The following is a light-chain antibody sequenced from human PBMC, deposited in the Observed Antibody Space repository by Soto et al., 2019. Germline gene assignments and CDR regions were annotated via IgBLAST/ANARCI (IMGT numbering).Light chain of an antibody. CDR2: RDS. CDR1: NIGSKN. Sequence: SYELTQPLSVSVALGQTARITCGGNNIGSKNVHWFPQKPGQAPVLVTYRDSNRPTGIPERFSGSNSGNTATLTISRAQAGDEADYSWQVWDSSTGVLGGGTKVTVL. J-gene: IGLJ2*01. V-gene: IGLV3-9*01. CDR3: QVWDSSTGV.